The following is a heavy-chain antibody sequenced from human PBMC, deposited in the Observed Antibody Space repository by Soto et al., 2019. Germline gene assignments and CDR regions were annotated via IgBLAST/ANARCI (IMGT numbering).Heavy chain of an antibody. V-gene: IGHV3-33*01. CDR1: GFTFSSYG. CDR3: ARTAVAEPFDY. J-gene: IGHJ4*02. D-gene: IGHD6-19*01. CDR2: IWYDGSNK. Sequence: QVQLVESGGGVVQPGRSLRLSCAASGFTFSSYGMHWVRQAPGKGLEWVAVIWYDGSNKYYADSVKGRFTISRDNSKNTLYLQMNSLRAEDTAVYCCARTAVAEPFDYWGQGTLVTVSP.